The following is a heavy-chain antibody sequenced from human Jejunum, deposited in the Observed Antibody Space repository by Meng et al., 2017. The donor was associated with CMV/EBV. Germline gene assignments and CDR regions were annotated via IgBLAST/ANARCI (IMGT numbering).Heavy chain of an antibody. J-gene: IGHJ5*02. Sequence: GSISSGDYCWSWIRQSPGEGLELIGYIFYSGRTYYNSSFESRATISVDTSTNQFSLKLTSVTAADTAVYYCARDGSEMWTGYSGFNPWGQGVLVTVSS. CDR2: IFYSGRT. CDR1: GSISSGDYC. D-gene: IGHD3/OR15-3a*01. V-gene: IGHV4-30-4*08. CDR3: ARDGSEMWTGYSGFNP.